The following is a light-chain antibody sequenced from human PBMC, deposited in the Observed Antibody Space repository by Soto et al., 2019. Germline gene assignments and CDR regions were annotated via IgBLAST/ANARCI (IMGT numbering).Light chain of an antibody. CDR1: QSISSW. Sequence: ITCGASQSISSWLAWYQQTPGRAPKLLIYKASTLETGVPSRFNGSGSGTEFTLTISSLQPDDFATYYCQHYNSYSETFGQGTKVDIK. CDR3: QHYNSYSET. J-gene: IGKJ1*01. V-gene: IGKV1-5*03. CDR2: KAS.